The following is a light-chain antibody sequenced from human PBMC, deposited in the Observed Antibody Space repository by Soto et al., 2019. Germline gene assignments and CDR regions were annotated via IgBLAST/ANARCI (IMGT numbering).Light chain of an antibody. CDR3: QQSYSTPRT. V-gene: IGKV1-39*01. Sequence: DTQMTQSPSSLSASVGDRVTITCRASQSISSYLNWYQQKPGKAPKLLIYAASSLQSGVPSRLSGSGSGTDFTLTIRSLQPEDFATYYCQQSYSTPRTFGQGTKVDIK. CDR2: AAS. CDR1: QSISSY. J-gene: IGKJ1*01.